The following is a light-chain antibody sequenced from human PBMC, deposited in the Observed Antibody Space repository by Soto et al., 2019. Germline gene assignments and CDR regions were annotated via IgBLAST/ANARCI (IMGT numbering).Light chain of an antibody. Sequence: EILLTQYPGTLSLSPGERATLSCRASQSVSSSYLAWYQQKPGQAPRLLIYGASSRATGIPDRFSGSGSGTDFTLTISRLEPEDFAVYYCQQYGSSLGTFGQGTK. CDR2: GAS. CDR3: QQYGSSLGT. V-gene: IGKV3-20*01. CDR1: QSVSSSY. J-gene: IGKJ1*01.